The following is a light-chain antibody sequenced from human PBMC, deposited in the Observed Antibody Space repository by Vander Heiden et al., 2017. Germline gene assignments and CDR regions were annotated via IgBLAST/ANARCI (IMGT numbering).Light chain of an antibody. J-gene: IGLJ1*01. CDR3: QAWDSSTGV. V-gene: IGLV3-1*01. CDR2: QDS. Sequence: SYELTQPPSVSVSPGQTASITCSGDKLGDKYACWYQQKPGQSLVLVIYQDSKRPSGIPERFSGSNSGNTATLTISGTQAMDEADYDCQAWDSSTGVFGTGTKVTVL. CDR1: KLGDKY.